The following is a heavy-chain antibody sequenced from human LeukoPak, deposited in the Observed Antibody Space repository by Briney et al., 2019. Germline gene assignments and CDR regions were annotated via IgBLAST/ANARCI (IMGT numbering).Heavy chain of an antibody. V-gene: IGHV3-9*01. CDR1: GFTFDDYA. CDR3: TCPSAAGPN. Sequence: GRSLRLSCAASGFTFDDYAMHWVRQAPGKGLEWVSGISWNSGSIGYADSVKGRFTISRDNAKNSLYLQMDSLRAEDTAMYYCTCPSAAGPNWGQGTLVTVSS. CDR2: ISWNSGSI. D-gene: IGHD6-13*01. J-gene: IGHJ4*02.